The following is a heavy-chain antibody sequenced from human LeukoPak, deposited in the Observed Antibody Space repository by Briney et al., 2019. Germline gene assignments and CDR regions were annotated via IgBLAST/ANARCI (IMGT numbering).Heavy chain of an antibody. D-gene: IGHD6-6*01. CDR1: GDSVSSNSAA. J-gene: IGHJ6*02. Sequence: SQTLSLTCAISGDSVSSNSAAWNWIRQSPSRGLEWLGRTYYRSKWYNDYAVSVKSRITINPDTFKNQFSLQLNSVTPEDTAVYYCARDHPSYSSSSYGMDVWGQGTTVTVSS. CDR3: ARDHPSYSSSSYGMDV. CDR2: TYYRSKWYN. V-gene: IGHV6-1*01.